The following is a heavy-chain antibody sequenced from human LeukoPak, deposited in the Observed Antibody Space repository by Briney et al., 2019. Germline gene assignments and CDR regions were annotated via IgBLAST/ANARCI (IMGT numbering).Heavy chain of an antibody. CDR1: GGSISSSSYY. D-gene: IGHD3-22*01. Sequence: SETLSLTCTVSGGSISSSSYYWGWIRQPPGKGLEWIGSIYYSGSTHYNPSLKSRVTISVDTSKNQFSLKLSSVTAADTAVYYCARQRSGYYYFNYWGQGTLVTVSS. J-gene: IGHJ4*02. CDR2: IYYSGST. CDR3: ARQRSGYYYFNY. V-gene: IGHV4-39*01.